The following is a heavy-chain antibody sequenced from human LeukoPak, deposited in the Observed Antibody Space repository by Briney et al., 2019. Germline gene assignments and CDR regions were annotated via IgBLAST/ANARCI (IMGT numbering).Heavy chain of an antibody. CDR3: ASSRGPSSSWSFDS. V-gene: IGHV4-59*01. D-gene: IGHD6-13*01. J-gene: IGHJ4*02. CDR1: IVSIKNYY. Sequence: SETLSLTCSFSIVSIKNYYWNWIRQSPGKGLQWIGYIYYTGSTDYNFSLKSRVTISLDTSENQFSLRLNSVTAADSAVYFCASSRGPSSSWSFDSWGQGILVTVSS. CDR2: IYYTGST.